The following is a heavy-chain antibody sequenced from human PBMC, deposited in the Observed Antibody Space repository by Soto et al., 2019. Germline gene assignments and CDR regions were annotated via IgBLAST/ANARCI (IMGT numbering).Heavy chain of an antibody. J-gene: IGHJ3*02. CDR3: ALAAAYDAFDI. D-gene: IGHD6-13*01. Sequence: GEALKISCKGSGYSFTSYWIGWVRQMPGKGLEWMGIIYPGDSDTRYSPSFQGQVTISADKSISTAYLQWSSLKASDTAMYYCALAAAYDAFDIWRQGTMVTVSS. CDR2: IYPGDSDT. CDR1: GYSFTSYW. V-gene: IGHV5-51*01.